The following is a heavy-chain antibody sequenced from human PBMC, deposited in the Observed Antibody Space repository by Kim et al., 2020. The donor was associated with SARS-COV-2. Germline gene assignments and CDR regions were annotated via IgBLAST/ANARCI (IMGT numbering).Heavy chain of an antibody. D-gene: IGHD4-17*01. J-gene: IGHJ3*02. Sequence: GGSLRLSCAASGFTFDDYAMHWVRQAPGKGLEWVSLISGDGGSTYYADSVKGRFTISRDNSKNSLYLQMNSLRTEDTALYYCAKSDYGDYARRPDDAFDIWGQGTMVTVSS. V-gene: IGHV3-43*02. CDR2: ISGDGGST. CDR1: GFTFDDYA. CDR3: AKSDYGDYARRPDDAFDI.